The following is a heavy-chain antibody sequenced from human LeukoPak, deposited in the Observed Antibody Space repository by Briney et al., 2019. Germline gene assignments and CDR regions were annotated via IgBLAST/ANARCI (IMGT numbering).Heavy chain of an antibody. V-gene: IGHV4-31*03. D-gene: IGHD6-6*01. Sequence: PSETLSLTSTVSGGSISSGGYYWSWIRQHPGKGLEWIGYIYYSGSTYYNPSLKSRVTISVDTSKNQFSLKLSSVTAAETAVYNSASADSSGSDYWGQGTLVTVSS. CDR2: IYYSGST. J-gene: IGHJ4*02. CDR3: ASADSSGSDY. CDR1: GGSISSGGYY.